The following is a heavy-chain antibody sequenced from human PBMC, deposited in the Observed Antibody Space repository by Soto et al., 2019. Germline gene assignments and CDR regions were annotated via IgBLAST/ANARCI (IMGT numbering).Heavy chain of an antibody. D-gene: IGHD5-12*01. J-gene: IGHJ4*02. V-gene: IGHV4-30-4*01. CDR1: GGSVSSGDYF. CDR3: AREKGYISGPKNFDS. CDR2: IYDSGSS. Sequence: SETLSLTCTVSGGSVSSGDYFWSWIRQPPGKGLEWIGYIYDSGSSYYNPSLKGRVTMSVDTSKNQFSLKLRSVTAADTAMYYCAREKGYISGPKNFDSWGQGTLVTVSS.